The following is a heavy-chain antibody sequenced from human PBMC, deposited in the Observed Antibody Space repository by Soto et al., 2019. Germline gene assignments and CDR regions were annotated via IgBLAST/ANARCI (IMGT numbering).Heavy chain of an antibody. CDR3: ARVGYSSSWYSTRSGNWFDP. CDR1: GGTFSCYA. CDR2: IIPIFGTA. J-gene: IGHJ5*02. D-gene: IGHD6-13*01. V-gene: IGHV1-69*13. Sequence: SVKVSCKASGGTFSCYAMSWVRQAPGQGLEWMGGIIPIFGTANYAQKFQGRVTITADESTSTAYMELSSLRSEDTAVYYCARVGYSSSWYSTRSGNWFDPWGQGTLVTVSS.